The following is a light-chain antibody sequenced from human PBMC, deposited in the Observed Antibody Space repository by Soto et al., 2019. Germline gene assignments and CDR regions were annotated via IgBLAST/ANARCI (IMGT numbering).Light chain of an antibody. CDR1: QSVSRN. CDR3: KQYNNWRT. CDR2: DAS. V-gene: IGKV3-15*01. J-gene: IGKJ1*01. Sequence: EKGIIQSPATLSVSPGERGTLSCRASQSVSRNLAWYQQKPGQAPRLLIHDASTRAAGIPARFSGSGSGTEFTLTISSLQSEDFAVYYCKQYNNWRTFGQGTKVEIK.